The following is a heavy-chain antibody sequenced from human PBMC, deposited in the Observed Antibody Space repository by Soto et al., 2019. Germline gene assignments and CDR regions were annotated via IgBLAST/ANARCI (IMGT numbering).Heavy chain of an antibody. Sequence: ALVKVSCKASGYTFTSYAMHWVRQAPGQRLEWMGWINAGNGNTKYSQKFQGRVTITRDTSASTAYMELSSLRSEDTAVYYCARDSVVVPAATLGHGYFDYWGQGTLVTVSS. CDR1: GYTFTSYA. V-gene: IGHV1-3*01. J-gene: IGHJ4*02. CDR3: ARDSVVVPAATLGHGYFDY. D-gene: IGHD2-2*01. CDR2: INAGNGNT.